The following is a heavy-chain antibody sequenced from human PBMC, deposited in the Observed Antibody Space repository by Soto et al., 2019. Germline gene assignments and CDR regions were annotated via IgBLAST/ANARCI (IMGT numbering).Heavy chain of an antibody. V-gene: IGHV4-30-2*01. CDR3: ASSHAGAHITAAVH. J-gene: IGHJ4*02. D-gene: IGHD6-13*01. Sequence: QLQLQESGSGLVKPSQTLSLTCAVSGGSISSGGYSWSWIRQPPGKGLEWIGYIYHSGSTYYNPALKRRVTTSVDRSKNQYSLKLSSVTAADTAVYYCASSHAGAHITAAVHWGQGTLVTVSS. CDR2: IYHSGST. CDR1: GGSISSGGYS.